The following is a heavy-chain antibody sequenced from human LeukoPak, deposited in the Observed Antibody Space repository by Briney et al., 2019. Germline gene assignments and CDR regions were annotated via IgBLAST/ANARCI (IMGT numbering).Heavy chain of an antibody. J-gene: IGHJ4*02. Sequence: SQTLSLTCAISGDSVSSNSAAWNWIRQSPSRGLEWLGRTYYRSKWYNDYAVSVKSRITINPDTSKNQFSLQLNSVTPEDTAVYYCARGSSVYSSGWFARYMDVWGQGTLVTVSS. CDR1: GDSVSSNSAA. CDR3: ARGSSVYSSGWFARYMDV. V-gene: IGHV6-1*01. CDR2: TYYRSKWYN. D-gene: IGHD6-19*01.